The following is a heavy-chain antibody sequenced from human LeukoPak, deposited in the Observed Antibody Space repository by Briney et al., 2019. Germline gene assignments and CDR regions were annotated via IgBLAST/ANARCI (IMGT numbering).Heavy chain of an antibody. J-gene: IGHJ4*02. Sequence: GGSLRLSCAASGFTFSSYSLNWVRQAPGKGLEWVSSISFSSSYIYYADSVKGRFTVSRDNAKNTLYLQVNSLRAEDTAVYYCAKGGRFGELLAGLSPFDYWGQGTLVTVSS. D-gene: IGHD3-10*01. CDR2: ISFSSSYI. V-gene: IGHV3-21*04. CDR3: AKGGRFGELLAGLSPFDY. CDR1: GFTFSSYS.